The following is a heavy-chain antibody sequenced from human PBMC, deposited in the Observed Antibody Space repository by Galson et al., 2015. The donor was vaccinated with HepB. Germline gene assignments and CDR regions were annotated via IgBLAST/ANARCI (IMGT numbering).Heavy chain of an antibody. CDR3: AQRDYGGNSN. V-gene: IGHV3-48*02. J-gene: IGHJ4*02. D-gene: IGHD4-23*01. CDR1: GFTFSSYS. CDR2: ISSSSSTI. Sequence: SLRLSCAASGFTFSSYSMNWVRQAPGKGLECVSYISSSSSTIYYADSVKGRSTISRDNAKNSLFLQMNSLRDEDTAVYYCAQRDYGGNSNWGQGTLVTVSS.